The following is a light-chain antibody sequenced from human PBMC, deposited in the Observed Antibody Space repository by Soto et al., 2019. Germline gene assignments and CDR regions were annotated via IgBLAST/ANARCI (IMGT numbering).Light chain of an antibody. CDR1: QPVNNN. V-gene: IGKV3-15*01. J-gene: IGKJ5*01. CDR2: GAS. CDR3: QQYEKWPPSIT. Sequence: IVMTQSPATLSVSPVDRATLSCRSSQPVNNNLAWYQHKPGQAPRLLIYGASTRATGISARFSGGGSGTEFTLTISSLQSEDFALYFCQQYEKWPPSITFGQGTRLEIK.